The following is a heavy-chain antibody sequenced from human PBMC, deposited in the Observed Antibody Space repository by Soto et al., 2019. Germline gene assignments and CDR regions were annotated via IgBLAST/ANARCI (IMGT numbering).Heavy chain of an antibody. CDR3: ASTDTAMVDFDY. J-gene: IGHJ4*02. CDR2: IYYSGST. Sequence: SETLSLTCTVSGGSISSGDYYLSWIRQPPGKGLEWIGYIYYSGSTYYNPSLKSRVTISVDTSKNQFSLKLSSVTAADTAVYYCASTDTAMVDFDYWGQGTLVTVSS. CDR1: GGSISSGDYY. V-gene: IGHV4-30-4*01. D-gene: IGHD5-18*01.